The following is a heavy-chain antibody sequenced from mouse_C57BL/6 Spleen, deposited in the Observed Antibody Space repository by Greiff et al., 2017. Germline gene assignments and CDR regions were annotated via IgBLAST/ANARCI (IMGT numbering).Heavy chain of an antibody. CDR2: IYPRSGNT. CDR3: ARTFTTRYYYAMDY. D-gene: IGHD2-12*01. V-gene: IGHV1-81*01. J-gene: IGHJ4*01. CDR1: GYTFTSYG. Sequence: QVHVKQSGAELARPGASVKLSCKASGYTFTSYGISWVKQRTGQGLEWIGEIYPRSGNTYYNEKFKGKATLTADKSSSTAYMELRSLTSEDSAVYFCARTFTTRYYYAMDYWGQGTSVTVSS.